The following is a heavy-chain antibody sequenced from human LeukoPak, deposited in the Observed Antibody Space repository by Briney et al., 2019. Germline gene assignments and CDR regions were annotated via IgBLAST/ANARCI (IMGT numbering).Heavy chain of an antibody. J-gene: IGHJ4*02. CDR3: ARDDPGGDRGIFDH. D-gene: IGHD4-17*01. Sequence: GRSLRLSCAASGFTISSNGMHCVRQAPSKELEWVAVISYDGSNKNYADSVKGRFTISRDDSKNTLYLQLYSLRAEDTAVYYCARDDPGGDRGIFDHWGQGTLVTVSS. V-gene: IGHV3-30*03. CDR2: ISYDGSNK. CDR1: GFTISSNG.